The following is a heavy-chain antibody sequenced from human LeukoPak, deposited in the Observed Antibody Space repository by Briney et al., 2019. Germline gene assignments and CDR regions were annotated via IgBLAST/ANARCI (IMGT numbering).Heavy chain of an antibody. J-gene: IGHJ4*02. CDR1: GFTFISSW. Sequence: GGSLRLSCTASGFTFISSWMSWVRQAPGKGLEWVANIKPDGSAIYYVDSVTGRFTISRDNAKNSLYLQMNSLRAEDTAVYYCSEGNYFDHWGQGTLVTVSS. V-gene: IGHV3-7*01. D-gene: IGHD3-10*01. CDR3: SEGNYFDH. CDR2: IKPDGSAI.